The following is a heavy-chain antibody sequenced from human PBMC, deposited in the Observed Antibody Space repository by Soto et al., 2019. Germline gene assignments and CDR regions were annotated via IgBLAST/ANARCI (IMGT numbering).Heavy chain of an antibody. V-gene: IGHV1-18*04. CDR3: ARDSSYYYDSSRYLPFDY. CDR1: GYTFITYG. CDR2: ISAYNGNT. D-gene: IGHD3-22*01. Sequence: ASVKVSFKASGYTFITYGISWLRQAPGQGLEWMGWISAYNGNTNYAQSVQGRVTMTTDTSASTAYMEMRSLRSDDTAVYYCARDSSYYYDSSRYLPFDYWGQGTLVTVS. J-gene: IGHJ4*02.